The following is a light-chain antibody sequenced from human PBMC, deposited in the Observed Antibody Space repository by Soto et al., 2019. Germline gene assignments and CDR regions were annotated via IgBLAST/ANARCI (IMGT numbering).Light chain of an antibody. CDR1: QGSRND. V-gene: IGKV1-17*01. CDR3: IQHNSVYT. CDR2: AAS. Sequence: DIPMTQSPSSLSASLGDRVTITCRASQGSRNDLGWYHQKPGTATKRLIYAASSLQSGVKSRFSGSGSGTEFTPKISSLQSEDFATYYCIQHNSVYTFGPGTKVDIK. J-gene: IGKJ3*01.